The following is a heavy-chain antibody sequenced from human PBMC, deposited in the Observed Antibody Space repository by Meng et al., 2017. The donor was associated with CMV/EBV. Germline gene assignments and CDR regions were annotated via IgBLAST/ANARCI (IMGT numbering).Heavy chain of an antibody. CDR2: IYWNDDK. J-gene: IGHJ4*02. Sequence: SGPTLVKPTQALTLTCTFSGFSLSTSGVGVGWIRQPPGKALEWLALIYWNDDKRYSPSLKSRLTITKDTSKNQVVLTMTNMDPVDTATYYCAHTYSSSSLFDYWGQGTLVTVSS. D-gene: IGHD6-6*01. CDR1: GFSLSTSGVG. CDR3: AHTYSSSSLFDY. V-gene: IGHV2-5*01.